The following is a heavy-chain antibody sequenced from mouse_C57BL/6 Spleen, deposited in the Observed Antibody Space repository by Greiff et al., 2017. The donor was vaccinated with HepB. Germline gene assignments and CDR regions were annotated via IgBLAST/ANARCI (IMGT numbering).Heavy chain of an antibody. CDR1: GFTFSSYG. V-gene: IGHV5-6*02. D-gene: IGHD2-5*01. CDR2: ISSGGSYT. Sequence: DVMLVESGGDLVKPGGSLKLSCAASGFTFSSYGMSWVRQTPDKRLEWVATISSGGSYTYYPDSVKGRFTISRDNAKNTLYLQMSSLKSEDTAMYYCARQVYSNDWYFDVWGTGTTVTVSS. J-gene: IGHJ1*03. CDR3: ARQVYSNDWYFDV.